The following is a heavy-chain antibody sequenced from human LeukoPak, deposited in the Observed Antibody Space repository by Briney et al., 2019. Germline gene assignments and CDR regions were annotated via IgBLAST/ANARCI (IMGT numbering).Heavy chain of an antibody. Sequence: GASVTVSCKASGYTFTDYYMHWVRQAPGQGLEWMGWIKPNSGVTNYAQKFQGRVTMTRDTSISTAYMELSSLRSDDTAVYYCARGGDIATRPFDYWGQGTLVTVSS. CDR1: GYTFTDYY. J-gene: IGHJ4*02. V-gene: IGHV1-2*02. CDR3: ARGGDIATRPFDY. D-gene: IGHD6-6*01. CDR2: IKPNSGVT.